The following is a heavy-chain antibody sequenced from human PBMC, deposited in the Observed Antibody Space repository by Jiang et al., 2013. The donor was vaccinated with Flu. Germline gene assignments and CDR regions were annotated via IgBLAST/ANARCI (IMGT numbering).Heavy chain of an antibody. Sequence: APGQGLEWMGWISAYNGNTNYAQKLQGRVTMTTDTSTSTAYMELRSLRSDDTAVYYCARDHMTTVTTAPDYWGQGTLVTVSS. CDR3: ARDHMTTVTTAPDY. CDR2: ISAYNGNT. D-gene: IGHD4-17*01. V-gene: IGHV1-18*01. J-gene: IGHJ4*02.